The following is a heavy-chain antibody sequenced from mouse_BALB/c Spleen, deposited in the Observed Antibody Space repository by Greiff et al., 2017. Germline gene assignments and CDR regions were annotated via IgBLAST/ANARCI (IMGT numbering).Heavy chain of an antibody. CDR1: GFTFSSYA. V-gene: IGHV5-9-4*01. D-gene: IGHD2-2*01. CDR2: ISSGGSYT. J-gene: IGHJ4*01. CDR3: ARGWLRYAMDY. Sequence: EVKLVESGGGLVKPGGSLKLSCAASGFTFSSYAMSWVRQSPEKRLEWVAEISSGGSYTYYPDTVTGRFTISRDNAKNTLYLEMSSLRSEDTAMYYCARGWLRYAMDYWGQGTSVTVSS.